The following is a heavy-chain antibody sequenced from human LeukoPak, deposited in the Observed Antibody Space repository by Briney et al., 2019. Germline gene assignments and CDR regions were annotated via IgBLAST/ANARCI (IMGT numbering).Heavy chain of an antibody. CDR3: AKHPPMVRGVSSYYYYFYMDV. D-gene: IGHD3-10*01. CDR1: GFNFSSYG. Sequence: PGGSLRLSCAASGFNFSSYGMSWVRQAPGKGLEWVSAISGSGGNTYYADSVKGRFTISRDNSKNTLYLQMNSLRAEDTAIYYCAKHPPMVRGVSSYYYYFYMDVWGKGTTVTISS. V-gene: IGHV3-23*01. CDR2: ISGSGGNT. J-gene: IGHJ6*03.